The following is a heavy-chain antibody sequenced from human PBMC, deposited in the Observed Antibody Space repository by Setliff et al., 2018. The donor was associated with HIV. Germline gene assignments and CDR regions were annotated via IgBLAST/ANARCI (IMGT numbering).Heavy chain of an antibody. Sequence: SGPTLVNPTETLTLTCTVSGFSLSNARMGVSWIRQPPGKALEWLAHIYWDDDKRYSPSLQSRLTVTKDTSKNQVVLTMTNLDPVDTATYYCAHTQNYYDSSGYFFDYLGQGTLVTVSS. J-gene: IGHJ4*02. V-gene: IGHV2-5*02. CDR1: GFSLSNARMG. CDR3: AHTQNYYDSSGYFFDY. D-gene: IGHD3-22*01. CDR2: IYWDDDK.